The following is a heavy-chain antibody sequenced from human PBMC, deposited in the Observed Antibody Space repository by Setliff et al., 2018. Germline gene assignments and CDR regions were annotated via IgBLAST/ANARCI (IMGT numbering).Heavy chain of an antibody. D-gene: IGHD3-9*01. CDR1: GGSISGYY. Sequence: PSETLSLTCTVSGGSISGYYWTWIRQPAGKGLEWIGRMYGNSNYNPSLKSRVTMSIDTSKNKFSLKLSSVTAADTAVYYCARAPRYFDPTGSYFDYWGQGTLVTVSS. J-gene: IGHJ4*02. CDR2: MYGNS. V-gene: IGHV4-4*07. CDR3: ARAPRYFDPTGSYFDY.